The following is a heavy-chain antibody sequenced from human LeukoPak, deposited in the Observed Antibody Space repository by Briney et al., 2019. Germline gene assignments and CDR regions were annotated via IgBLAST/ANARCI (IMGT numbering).Heavy chain of an antibody. CDR1: GGSISSYY. D-gene: IGHD1-26*01. J-gene: IGHJ4*02. V-gene: IGHV4-4*07. CDR3: ARILLLGTTRVFDY. Sequence: RSETLSLTCTVSGGSISSYYWSWIRQPAGKGLEWIGRIYTSGGTNYNPSLKSRVTMSVDTSKNQFSLKLSSVTAADTAVYYCARILLLGTTRVFDYWGQGTLVTVSS. CDR2: IYTSGGT.